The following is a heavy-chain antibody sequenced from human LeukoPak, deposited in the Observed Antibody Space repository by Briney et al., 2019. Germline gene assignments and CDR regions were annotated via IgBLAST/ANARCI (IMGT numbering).Heavy chain of an antibody. Sequence: VASVKVSCKASGYTFTSCDINWVRQATGQGLEWMGWMNPNSGNTGYAQKFQGRVTMTRNTPISTAYMELSSLRSEDTAVYYCARARDDSSGYYYFLDYYYGMDVWGQGTTVTVSS. CDR1: GYTFTSCD. V-gene: IGHV1-8*01. CDR2: MNPNSGNT. CDR3: ARARDDSSGYYYFLDYYYGMDV. D-gene: IGHD3-22*01. J-gene: IGHJ6*02.